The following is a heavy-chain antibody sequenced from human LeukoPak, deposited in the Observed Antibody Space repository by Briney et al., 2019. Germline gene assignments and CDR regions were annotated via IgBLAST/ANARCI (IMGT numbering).Heavy chain of an antibody. CDR3: ARKYGAGSSPYYYYGMDV. Sequence: GESLKISCKGSGYSFTSYWIGWARQMPGKGLEWMGIIYPGDSDTRYSPSFQGQVTISADKSISTAYLQWSSLKASDTAMYYCARKYGAGSSPYYYYGMDVWGQGTTVTVSS. V-gene: IGHV5-51*01. CDR1: GYSFTSYW. CDR2: IYPGDSDT. J-gene: IGHJ6*02. D-gene: IGHD3-10*01.